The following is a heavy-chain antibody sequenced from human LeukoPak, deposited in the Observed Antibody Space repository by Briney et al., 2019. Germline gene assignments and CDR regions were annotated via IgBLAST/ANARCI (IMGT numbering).Heavy chain of an antibody. J-gene: IGHJ1*01. CDR2: IYTSGST. CDR3: ASYMGYSSSWYLGYFQH. D-gene: IGHD6-13*01. CDR1: GGSISSGSYY. Sequence: PSQTLSLTCTVSGGSISSGSYYWSWIRQPAGKGLEWIGRIYTSGSTNYNPSLKSRVTISVDTSKNQFSLKLSSVTAADTAVYYCASYMGYSSSWYLGYFQHWGQGTLVTVSS. V-gene: IGHV4-61*02.